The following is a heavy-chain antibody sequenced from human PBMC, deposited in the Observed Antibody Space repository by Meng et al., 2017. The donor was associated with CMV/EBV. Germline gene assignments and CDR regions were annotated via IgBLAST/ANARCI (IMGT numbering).Heavy chain of an antibody. V-gene: IGHV3-48*04. CDR3: ARDNWKGQQLVRAFDI. D-gene: IGHD6-13*01. CDR1: GFTFSSYS. J-gene: IGHJ3*02. CDR2: ISSSGSTI. Sequence: ETLSLTCAASGFTFSSYSMNWVRQAPGKGLEWVSYISSSGSTIYYADSVKGRFTISRDNAKNSLYLQMNSLRAEDTAVYYCARDNWKGQQLVRAFDIWGQGTMVTVSS.